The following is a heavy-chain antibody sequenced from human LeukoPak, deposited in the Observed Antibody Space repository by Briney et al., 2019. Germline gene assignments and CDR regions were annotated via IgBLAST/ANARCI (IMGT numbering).Heavy chain of an antibody. D-gene: IGHD1-26*01. J-gene: IGHJ4*02. V-gene: IGHV3-66*01. CDR3: ARAVGATGGGY. CDR2: VYSGGSS. Sequence: PGGSLRLSCAASGLTVSHEYMSWVRQAPGKGLEWVSLVYSGGSSFYADSVKGRFTISRDNAKNSLFLQMHRLRAEDTAVYFCARAVGATGGGYWGQGTLVIVSS. CDR1: GLTVSHEY.